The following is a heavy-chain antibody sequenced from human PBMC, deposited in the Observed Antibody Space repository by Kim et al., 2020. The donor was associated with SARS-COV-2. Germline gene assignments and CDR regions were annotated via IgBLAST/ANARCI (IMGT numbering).Heavy chain of an antibody. CDR2: TGNKADSYTT. Sequence: GGSLRLSCAASGFTFSDHYMDWVRQTPGKGLEWVGRTGNKADSYTTEYAASVKGRFTISRDDSKNSLFLQMNSLKTEDTAVYYCARDEYYYDINGYFWYFDLWGRGTLVTVSS. CDR1: GFTFSDHY. J-gene: IGHJ2*01. D-gene: IGHD3-22*01. CDR3: ARDEYYYDINGYFWYFDL. V-gene: IGHV3-72*01.